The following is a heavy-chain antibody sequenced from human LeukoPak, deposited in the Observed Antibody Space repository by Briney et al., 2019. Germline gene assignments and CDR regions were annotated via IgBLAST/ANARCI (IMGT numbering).Heavy chain of an antibody. CDR1: GFTFSDYY. V-gene: IGHV3-11*01. Sequence: GGSLRLSCAASGFTFSDYYMSWIRQAPGKGLEWVSYISSSGTTIYYADSVKGRFTISRDNAKNSLYLKMNSLRAEDTAVYYCARRRFDSWYSFVDYWGQGTLVTVSS. CDR2: ISSSGTTI. J-gene: IGHJ4*02. D-gene: IGHD6-13*01. CDR3: ARRRFDSWYSFVDY.